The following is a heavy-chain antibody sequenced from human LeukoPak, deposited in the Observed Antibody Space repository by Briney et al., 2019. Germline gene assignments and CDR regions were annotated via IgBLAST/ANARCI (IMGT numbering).Heavy chain of an antibody. J-gene: IGHJ4*02. V-gene: IGHV5-51*01. D-gene: IGHD6-19*01. CDR3: ARPIPERHSAWHFGPKEYYFDY. CDR2: IYPGDYDT. CDR1: GYSFTRYW. Sequence: GGSLKISCKGSGYSFTRYWIGWVRQMPGKGLEGMGIIYPGDYDTRYSPSFEGQVTISADKSLSTAYLQWSSLKASDTAMYYCARPIPERHSAWHFGPKEYYFDYWGEGTLVTVSS.